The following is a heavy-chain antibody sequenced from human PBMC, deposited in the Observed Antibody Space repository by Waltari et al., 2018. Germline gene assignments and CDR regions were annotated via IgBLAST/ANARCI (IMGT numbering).Heavy chain of an antibody. J-gene: IGHJ5*02. D-gene: IGHD6-13*01. Sequence: QVQLVQSGAEVKKPGASVKVSCKASGYTFTSYDINWVRQATGQGVEWMGWMNPNSGNTGYAQKFQDRVIMTTNTSISTAYMERSSLRSEDTAVYYCARGAAAGKGANWFDPWGQGTLVIVSS. CDR2: MNPNSGNT. CDR1: GYTFTSYD. CDR3: ARGAAAGKGANWFDP. V-gene: IGHV1-8*01.